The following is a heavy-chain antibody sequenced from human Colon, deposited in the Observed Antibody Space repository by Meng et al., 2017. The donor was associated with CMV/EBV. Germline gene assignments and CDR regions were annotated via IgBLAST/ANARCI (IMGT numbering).Heavy chain of an antibody. Sequence: QMVQSGTEEEKPGASGKVSCKTSGYPFTANHLHWVRQAPGQGLEWMGWIYPQDGGTYFAQKFQDRVALTRDTSITTAYMELSGLTSDDTAIYYCVRESWYFDFWGEGTLVTVSS. CDR2: IYPQDGGT. V-gene: IGHV1-2*02. J-gene: IGHJ4*02. D-gene: IGHD6-13*01. CDR1: GYPFTANH. CDR3: VRESWYFDF.